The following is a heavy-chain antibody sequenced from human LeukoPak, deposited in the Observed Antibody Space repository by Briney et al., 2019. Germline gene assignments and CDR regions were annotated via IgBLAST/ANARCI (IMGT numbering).Heavy chain of an antibody. Sequence: SETLSLTCAVYGGSFSGYYWSWIRQPPGKGLEWIGEINHSGSTKYNPSLKSRVTISEDTSKHHFSLKLSSVTAADTAVYYCARGQYSISPVFDFWGQGTLVTVSS. CDR1: GGSFSGYY. CDR2: INHSGST. D-gene: IGHD6-6*01. V-gene: IGHV4-34*01. J-gene: IGHJ4*02. CDR3: ARGQYSISPVFDF.